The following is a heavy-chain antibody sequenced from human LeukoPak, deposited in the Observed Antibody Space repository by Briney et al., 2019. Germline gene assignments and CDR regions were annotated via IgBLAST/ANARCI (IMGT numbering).Heavy chain of an antibody. D-gene: IGHD3-10*01. Sequence: GASVEVSCKASGYTFTGYYMHWVRQAPGQGLEWMGWINPNSGGTNYAQKFQGRVTMTRDTSISTAYMELSRLRSDDTAVYYCALSGAHSGNPPDYWGQGTLVTVSS. J-gene: IGHJ4*02. CDR2: INPNSGGT. CDR1: GYTFTGYY. V-gene: IGHV1-2*02. CDR3: ALSGAHSGNPPDY.